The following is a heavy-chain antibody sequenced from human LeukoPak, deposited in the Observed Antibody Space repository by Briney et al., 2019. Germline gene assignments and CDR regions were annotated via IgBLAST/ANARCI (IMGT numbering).Heavy chain of an antibody. J-gene: IGHJ5*02. D-gene: IGHD3-10*01. Sequence: GGSLRLSCAASGFTFSNYDMSWVRQAPGKGLEWVSAISGSGGSTYYADSVKGRFTISRDNSKNTLYLQMNSLRAEDTAVYYCAKDAYYYGRGGFDPWGQGTLVTVSS. CDR3: AKDAYYYGRGGFDP. CDR2: ISGSGGST. V-gene: IGHV3-23*01. CDR1: GFTFSNYD.